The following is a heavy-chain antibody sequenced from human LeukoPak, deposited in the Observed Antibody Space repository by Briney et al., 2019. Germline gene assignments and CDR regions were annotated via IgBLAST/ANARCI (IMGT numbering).Heavy chain of an antibody. CDR1: GYSFPTYW. CDR2: ICPGDSDT. CDR3: ARARYCSGGSCYAEY. J-gene: IGHJ4*02. V-gene: IGHV5-51*01. Sequence: GESLKISCQGSGYSFPTYWIGWVRQMPGKGLEWMGIICPGDSDTRYSPSFQGQVTISADKSISTAYLQWSSLRASDTAMYYCARARYCSGGSCYAEYWGQGTLVTVSS. D-gene: IGHD2-15*01.